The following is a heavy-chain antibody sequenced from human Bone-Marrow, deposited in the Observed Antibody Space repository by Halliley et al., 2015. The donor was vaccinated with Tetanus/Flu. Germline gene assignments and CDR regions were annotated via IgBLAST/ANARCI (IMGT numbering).Heavy chain of an antibody. D-gene: IGHD3-22*01. CDR3: ARGVPAEDGSGFNY. CDR2: ISAYNVNT. V-gene: IGHV1-18*04. CDR1: GYTFTSYG. J-gene: IGHJ4*02. Sequence: QLVQSGAEVKKPGASVKVSCKASGYTFTSYGISWVRQAPGQGLEWMGWISAYNVNTNYAQKLQGRVTMTTDTSTSTAYMKLRSLRSEDTAVYSCARGVPAEDGSGFNYWGQGPLVPVSS.